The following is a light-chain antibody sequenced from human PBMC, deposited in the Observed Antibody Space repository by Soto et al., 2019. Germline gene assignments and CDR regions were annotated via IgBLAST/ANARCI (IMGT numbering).Light chain of an antibody. V-gene: IGLV2-14*01. J-gene: IGLJ1*01. Sequence: ALTQPASVSGSPGQSVTITSTGTRNNIGAFDRVSWYRQHPGKAPKLIIYSVNSRPSGVSDRFSGSKSGNTASLTISGLQAEDEDDFYCSSYKTSFGYVFGTGTKVTVL. CDR3: SSYKTSFGYV. CDR2: SVN. CDR1: RNNIGAFDR.